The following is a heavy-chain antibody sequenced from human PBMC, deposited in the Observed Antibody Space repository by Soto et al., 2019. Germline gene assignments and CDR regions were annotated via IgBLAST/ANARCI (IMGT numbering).Heavy chain of an antibody. CDR3: AIKGARYSAGFDP. CDR1: GYTFTSYY. Sequence: ASVKVSCKASGYTFTSYYMHWVRQAPGQGLEWMGIINPSGGSTRYTQKNQGRDTMTRDTSTSTVYMELSSLRSEDTAVYYCAIKGARYSAGFDPWGQGTLVTVSS. J-gene: IGHJ5*02. D-gene: IGHD5-12*01. CDR2: INPSGGST. V-gene: IGHV1-46*03.